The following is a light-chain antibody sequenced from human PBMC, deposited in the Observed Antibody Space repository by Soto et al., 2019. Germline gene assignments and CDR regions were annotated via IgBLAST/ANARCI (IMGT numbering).Light chain of an antibody. CDR1: QGISNY. V-gene: IGKV1-17*03. CDR2: ATS. CDR3: LQHNSYPWT. J-gene: IGKJ1*01. Sequence: DIQMTQSPSAMSASVGDRVTITCRASQGISNYLDWFQQKPGKVPKRLTYATSSLQSGVPLRFSGSGSGTEFPLTISSLQPEDFATEYCLQHNSYPWTFGQGTKVEIK.